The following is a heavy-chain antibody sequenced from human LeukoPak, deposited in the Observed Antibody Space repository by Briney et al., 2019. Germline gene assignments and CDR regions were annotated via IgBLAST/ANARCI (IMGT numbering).Heavy chain of an antibody. CDR2: INPNSGGT. V-gene: IGHV1-2*02. CDR3: ARDRGGGRAGYKNYFDY. D-gene: IGHD5-24*01. CDR1: GYTFTGYY. Sequence: ASVKVSCKASGYTFTGYYMHWVRQAPGQGLEWMGWINPNSGGTNYAQKFQGRVTMTRDTSISTAYMELSRLRSDDTAVYYCARDRGGGRAGYKNYFDYWGQGTLVTVSS. J-gene: IGHJ4*02.